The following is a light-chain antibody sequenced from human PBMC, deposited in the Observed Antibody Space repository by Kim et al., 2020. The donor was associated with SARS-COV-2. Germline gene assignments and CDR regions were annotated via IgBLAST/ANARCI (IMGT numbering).Light chain of an antibody. Sequence: AQGESATLASRASESGNTCLAGYQQKPGQAPRHLIYDASKRANGIPVRFSGSGAGTDVTLTISNREPEDFAVYYCQQRSNWPPLTFGGGTKVDIK. CDR1: ESGNTC. J-gene: IGKJ4*01. CDR3: QQRSNWPPLT. V-gene: IGKV3-11*01. CDR2: DAS.